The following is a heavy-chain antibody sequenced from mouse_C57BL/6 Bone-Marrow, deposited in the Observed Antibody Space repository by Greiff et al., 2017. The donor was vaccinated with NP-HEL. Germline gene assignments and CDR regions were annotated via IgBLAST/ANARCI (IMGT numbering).Heavy chain of an antibody. Sequence: VQLKQSGAELVRPGASVKLSCTASGFNIKDDYMHWVKQRPEQGLEWIGWIDPENGDTENASKFQGKATITADTSSNTAYLQLSSLTSEDTAVYYCTSTRYFDYWGQGTTLTVSS. V-gene: IGHV14-4*01. J-gene: IGHJ2*01. CDR2: IDPENGDT. D-gene: IGHD2-1*01. CDR3: TSTRYFDY. CDR1: GFNIKDDY.